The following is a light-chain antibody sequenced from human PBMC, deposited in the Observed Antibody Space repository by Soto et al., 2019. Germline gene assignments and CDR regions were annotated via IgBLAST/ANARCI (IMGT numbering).Light chain of an antibody. J-gene: IGKJ1*01. Sequence: ETVLTQSPGTLSLSPGERATLSCRASQTISSNYLAWYRQTPGQAPRLLIYGASNRATGIADRFSGSGSGTDFTLLISRLELEDFALYYCHQNGSSPLILGQATNVDIK. CDR2: GAS. CDR1: QTISSNY. V-gene: IGKV3-20*01. CDR3: HQNGSSPLI.